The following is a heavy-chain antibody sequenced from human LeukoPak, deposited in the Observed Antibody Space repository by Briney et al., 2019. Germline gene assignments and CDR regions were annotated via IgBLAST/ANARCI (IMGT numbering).Heavy chain of an antibody. Sequence: GGSLRLSCAASGFTFSNFAMHWVRQAPGKGLDWVAVIWYDGRDKCSAESVKGRFTISRDNSKDTLHLQMNSLRAEDTAVYYCTFSSYGDHVGVDAFDIWGQGTMVTVSS. CDR1: GFTFSNFA. CDR3: TFSSYGDHVGVDAFDI. CDR2: IWYDGRDK. D-gene: IGHD4-17*01. V-gene: IGHV3-33*01. J-gene: IGHJ3*02.